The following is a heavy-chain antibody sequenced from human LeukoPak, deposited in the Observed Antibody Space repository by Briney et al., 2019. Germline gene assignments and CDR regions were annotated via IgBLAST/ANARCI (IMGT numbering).Heavy chain of an antibody. CDR1: GFTFSSYE. J-gene: IGHJ4*02. D-gene: IGHD2-15*01. Sequence: GGSLRLSCAASGFTFSSYEMNWVRQAPGKGLGWVSYISSSGSTIYYADSVKGRFTISRDNAKNSLYLQMNSLRAEDTAVYYCARDIIPAYCSGGSCYGTMLINIDYWSQGTLVTVSS. CDR2: ISSSGSTI. CDR3: ARDIIPAYCSGGSCYGTMLINIDY. V-gene: IGHV3-48*03.